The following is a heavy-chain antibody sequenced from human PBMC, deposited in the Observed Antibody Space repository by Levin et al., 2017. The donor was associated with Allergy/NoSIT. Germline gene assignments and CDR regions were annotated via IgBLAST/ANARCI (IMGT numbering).Heavy chain of an antibody. J-gene: IGHJ4*02. V-gene: IGHV3-23*01. CDR2: ISGTGYST. Sequence: PVASVKVSCAASGFTFSSYAMSWVRQAPGKGLEWVSAISGTGYSTYYADSVKGRFTISRDNSKNTLYLQMNSLRAEDTAVYYCAKDADGYYDSSGYSDFDYWGQGTLVTVSS. CDR3: AKDADGYYDSSGYSDFDY. D-gene: IGHD3-22*01. CDR1: GFTFSSYA.